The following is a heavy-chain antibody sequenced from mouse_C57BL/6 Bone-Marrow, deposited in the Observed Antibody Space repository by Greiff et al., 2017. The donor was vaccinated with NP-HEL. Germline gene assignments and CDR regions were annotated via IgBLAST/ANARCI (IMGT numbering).Heavy chain of an antibody. J-gene: IGHJ4*01. Sequence: VPLQPSGPALVKPGASVPMSCTASGYTFTDYNMHWVKQSHGKSLEWIGYINPNNGGTSYNQKFKGKATLTVNKSSSTAYMELRSLTSEDSAVYYCLNWAYYAMDYWGQGTSVTVSS. CDR3: LNWAYYAMDY. D-gene: IGHD4-1*02. CDR1: GYTFTDYN. V-gene: IGHV1-22*01. CDR2: INPNNGGT.